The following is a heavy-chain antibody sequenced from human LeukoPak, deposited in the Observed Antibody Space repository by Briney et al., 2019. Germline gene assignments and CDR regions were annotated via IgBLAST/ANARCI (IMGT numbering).Heavy chain of an antibody. V-gene: IGHV3-48*01. CDR3: TRDLPDY. CDR1: GFTFTSYS. CDR2: ISSASGTI. Sequence: GGSLRLSCAASGFTFTSYSMNWVRQAPGKGLEWVSYISSASGTIYYADSVKGRFTISRDNAKNSLYLQMNSLRAEDTALYYCTRDLPDYWGQGTLVTVSS. J-gene: IGHJ4*02.